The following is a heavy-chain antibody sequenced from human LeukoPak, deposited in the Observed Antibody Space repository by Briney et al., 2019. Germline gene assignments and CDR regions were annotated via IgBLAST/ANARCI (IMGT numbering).Heavy chain of an antibody. D-gene: IGHD2-2*01. CDR3: VKDLCSSTSCFYHFDY. Sequence: GGSLRLSCSASGFTFSSYAMHWVRQAPGKGLEYVSAISSNGGSTYYADSVKGRFTISRDNSKNTLYLQMSSLRAEDTAVYYCVKDLCSSTSCFYHFDYWGQGTLVTVSS. CDR2: ISSNGGST. J-gene: IGHJ4*02. CDR1: GFTFSSYA. V-gene: IGHV3-64D*06.